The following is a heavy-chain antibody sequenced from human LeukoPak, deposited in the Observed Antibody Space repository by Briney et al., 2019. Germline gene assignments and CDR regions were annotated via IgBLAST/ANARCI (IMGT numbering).Heavy chain of an antibody. V-gene: IGHV4-59*01. J-gene: IGHJ5*02. CDR2: FYYSAST. CDR1: GASISSYY. D-gene: IGHD6-13*01. CDR3: ARDLGYSSTSADNWFDP. Sequence: SETLFLTCTVSGASISSYYWSWIRQPPGKGLEWIGYFYYSASTNYNSSLKSRVTISVDTSKNQFSLKLSSVTAADTAVYYCARDLGYSSTSADNWFDPWGQGTLVTVSS.